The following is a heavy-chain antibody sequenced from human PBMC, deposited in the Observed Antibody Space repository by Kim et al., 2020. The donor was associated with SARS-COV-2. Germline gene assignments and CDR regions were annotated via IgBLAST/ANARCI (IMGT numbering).Heavy chain of an antibody. V-gene: IGHV4-38-2*02. CDR1: GYSISSGYY. D-gene: IGHD2-21*02. CDR3: ARFDYSWVVTPPDY. CDR2: IYHSGST. J-gene: IGHJ4*02. Sequence: SETLSLTCTVSGYSISSGYYWGWIRQPPGKGLEWIGSIYHSGSTYYNPSLKSRVTISVDTSKNQFSLKLSSVTAADTAVYYCARFDYSWVVTPPDYWGQGTLVTVSS.